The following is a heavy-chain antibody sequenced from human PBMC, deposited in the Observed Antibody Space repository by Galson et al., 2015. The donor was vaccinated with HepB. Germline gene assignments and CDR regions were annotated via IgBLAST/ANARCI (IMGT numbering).Heavy chain of an antibody. J-gene: IGHJ2*01. D-gene: IGHD5-24*01. Sequence: SLRLSCAASGFTVSSNYMSWVRQAPGKGLEWVSVIYSGGSTYYADSVKGRFTISRDNSKNTLYLQMNSLRAEDTAVYYCARLRDGYNSRYFDLWGRGTLVTVSS. CDR3: ARLRDGYNSRYFDL. CDR2: IYSGGST. V-gene: IGHV3-66*04. CDR1: GFTVSSNY.